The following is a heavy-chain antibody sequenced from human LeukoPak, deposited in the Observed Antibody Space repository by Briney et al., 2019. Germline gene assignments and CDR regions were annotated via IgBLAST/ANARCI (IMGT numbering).Heavy chain of an antibody. Sequence: GGSLRLSCAASGFTFSSYWMHWVRQAPGKGLVWVSRINSDGSSTSYADSVKGRFTISRDNAKNTLYLQMNSLRAEDTAVYYCARVGGYSYGYPPDYWGQGTLVTVSS. D-gene: IGHD5-18*01. CDR1: GFTFSSYW. CDR2: INSDGSST. CDR3: ARVGGYSYGYPPDY. V-gene: IGHV3-74*01. J-gene: IGHJ4*02.